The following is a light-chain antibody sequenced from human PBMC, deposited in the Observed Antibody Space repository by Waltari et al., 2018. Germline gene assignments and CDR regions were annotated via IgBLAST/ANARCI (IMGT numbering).Light chain of an antibody. J-gene: IGKJ3*01. CDR1: QSVFYKSNDKHS. CDR2: WAT. V-gene: IGKV4-1*01. Sequence: DIVVTQSPDYLSVSLGERAAISCKTSQSVFYKSNDKHSLAWYQQKPGQPPKLLIFWATSRGSGVPDRLTGDGSGTDFTLTIRSLQADDVAVYYCQQYYTTPFTFGPGTKVDI. CDR3: QQYYTTPFT.